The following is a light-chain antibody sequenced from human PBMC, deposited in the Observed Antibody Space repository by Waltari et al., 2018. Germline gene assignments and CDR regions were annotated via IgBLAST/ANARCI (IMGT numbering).Light chain of an antibody. V-gene: IGKV3-11*01. J-gene: IGKJ3*01. CDR3: QQRSHWPRT. Sequence: EIVLTQSTATLSLSPGERATLSCRASQSVYNYLAWYQQKPGQAPRLLIYDSSNRATGIPARFSGSGSGTDFTLTISSLEPEDFAVYYCQQRSHWPRTFGPGTKVDIK. CDR2: DSS. CDR1: QSVYNY.